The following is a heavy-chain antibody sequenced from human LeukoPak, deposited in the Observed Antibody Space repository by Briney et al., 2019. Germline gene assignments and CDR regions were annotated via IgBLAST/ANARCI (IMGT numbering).Heavy chain of an antibody. CDR3: ARARYIISINWFDP. D-gene: IGHD5-24*01. CDR1: GYTFTGYY. V-gene: IGHV1-2*02. J-gene: IGHJ5*02. Sequence: ASVKVSCKASGYTFTGYYMHWVRQAPGQGLEWMGWINPNSGGTNYAQKFQGRVTMTRDTSISTAYMELSRLRSDDTVVYYCARARYIISINWFDPWGQGTLVTVSS. CDR2: INPNSGGT.